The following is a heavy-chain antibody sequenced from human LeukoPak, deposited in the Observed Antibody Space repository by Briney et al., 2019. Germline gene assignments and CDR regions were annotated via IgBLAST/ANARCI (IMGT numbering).Heavy chain of an antibody. CDR2: IYHSGST. V-gene: IGHV4-38-2*02. Sequence: SETLSLTCTVSGYSISSGFYWGWIRQPPGKGLECIGSIYHSGSTYYNPSLKSRVTISVETSKNQFSLNLSSVTAADTAMYYCARAPYYYGSGSYHQHYYYYYMDVWGKGATVTISS. D-gene: IGHD3-10*01. CDR3: ARAPYYYGSGSYHQHYYYYYMDV. J-gene: IGHJ6*03. CDR1: GYSISSGFY.